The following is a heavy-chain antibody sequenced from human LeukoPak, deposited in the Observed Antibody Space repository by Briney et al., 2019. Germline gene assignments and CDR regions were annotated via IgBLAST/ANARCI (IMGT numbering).Heavy chain of an antibody. J-gene: IGHJ6*03. V-gene: IGHV1-69*05. Sequence: SVKVSCKASGGPFSTYPISWVRQAPGQGLEWMGRIIPIFDTANYAQKFQGRVTITTDESTSTAYMELSSLRSEDTAVYYCASRNYDFWSAPRGYYYYYMDVWGKGTTVTVSS. CDR2: IIPIFDTA. CDR3: ASRNYDFWSAPRGYYYYYMDV. CDR1: GGPFSTYP. D-gene: IGHD3-3*01.